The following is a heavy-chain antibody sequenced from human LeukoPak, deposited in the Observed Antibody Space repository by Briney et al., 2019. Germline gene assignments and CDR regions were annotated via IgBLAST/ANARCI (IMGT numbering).Heavy chain of an antibody. CDR1: GTSFSGYY. D-gene: IGHD3-22*01. CDR3: ARVPGSGYYDY. Sequence: PSETLSLTCAVYGTSFSGYYWSWIRQAPGKGPEWIGEVIHSGTTNYNPSLKSRVIISADTSKNQFSLKLSSVTAADTAVYYCARVPGSGYYDYWGQGTLVTVSS. V-gene: IGHV4-34*12. J-gene: IGHJ4*02. CDR2: VIHSGTT.